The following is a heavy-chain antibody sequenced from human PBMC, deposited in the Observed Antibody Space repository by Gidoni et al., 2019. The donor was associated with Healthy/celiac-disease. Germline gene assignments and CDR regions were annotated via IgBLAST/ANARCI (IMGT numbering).Heavy chain of an antibody. CDR3: ARPRYYYGSGTPFDP. Sequence: QMQLQPWGAGLLKPSETLSLTCAVYGGSFSGYYWSWIRQPPGKGLEWIGEINHSGSTNYNPSLKSRVTISVDTSKNQFSLKLSSGTAADTAVYYCARPRYYYGSGTPFDPWGQGTLGTVSS. CDR1: GGSFSGYY. D-gene: IGHD3-10*01. V-gene: IGHV4-34*01. J-gene: IGHJ5*02. CDR2: INHSGST.